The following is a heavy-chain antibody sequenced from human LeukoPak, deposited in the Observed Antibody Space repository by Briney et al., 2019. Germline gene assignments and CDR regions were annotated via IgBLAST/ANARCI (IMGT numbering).Heavy chain of an antibody. D-gene: IGHD6-19*01. CDR3: AREDVDITVATSGAFDI. V-gene: IGHV3-74*01. CDR1: GFTFNEYW. J-gene: IGHJ3*02. CDR2: IIGDGSST. Sequence: GGSLRLSCAASGFTFNEYWMHWVRRAPGRGLVWVSRIIGDGSSTNYADSVKGRFTISRDNAKNTLYLQMNSLRAEDTAVYYCAREDVDITVATSGAFDIWGQGTMVTVSS.